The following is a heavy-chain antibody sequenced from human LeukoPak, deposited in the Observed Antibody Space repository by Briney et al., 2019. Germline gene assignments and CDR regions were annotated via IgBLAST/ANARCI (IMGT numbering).Heavy chain of an antibody. CDR2: IYYSGST. J-gene: IGHJ4*02. Sequence: PSETLSLTCTVSGGSISSYYWSWIRQPPGKGLEWIGYIYYSGSTNYNPSLKSRVTISVDTSKNQFSLKLSSVTAADTAVYYCAREPVAMVPQDYYFDYWGQGTLVTVSS. V-gene: IGHV4-59*12. CDR1: GGSISSYY. D-gene: IGHD5-18*01. CDR3: AREPVAMVPQDYYFDY.